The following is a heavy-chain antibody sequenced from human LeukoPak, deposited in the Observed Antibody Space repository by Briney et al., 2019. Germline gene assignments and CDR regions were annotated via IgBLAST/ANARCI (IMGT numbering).Heavy chain of an antibody. J-gene: IGHJ4*02. Sequence: GGSLRLSCAASGFTFSSYAMHWVRQAPGKGLEWVAVISYDGSNKYYADSVKGRFTISRDNSKNTLYLQMNSLRAEDTAVYYCARDSGGYAGFDYWGQGTLVTVSS. CDR2: ISYDGSNK. V-gene: IGHV3-30*04. CDR1: GFTFSSYA. D-gene: IGHD5-12*01. CDR3: ARDSGGYAGFDY.